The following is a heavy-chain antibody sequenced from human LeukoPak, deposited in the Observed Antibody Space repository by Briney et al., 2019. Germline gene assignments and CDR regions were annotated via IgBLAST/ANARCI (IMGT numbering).Heavy chain of an antibody. J-gene: IGHJ4*02. CDR2: ISSSSSYI. D-gene: IGHD6-19*01. CDR3: ARGRTSIAVAYFDY. Sequence: GGSLRLSCAASGFTFSSYSMNWVRQAPGKGLEWVSSISSSSSYIYYADSVKGRFTISRDNAKNSLYLQMNSLRAEDTAVYYCARGRTSIAVAYFDYWGQGTPVTVSS. CDR1: GFTFSSYS. V-gene: IGHV3-21*01.